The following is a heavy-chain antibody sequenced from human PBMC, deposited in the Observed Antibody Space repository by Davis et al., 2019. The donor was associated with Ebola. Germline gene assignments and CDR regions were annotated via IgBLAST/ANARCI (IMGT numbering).Heavy chain of an antibody. D-gene: IGHD3-3*01. CDR1: GFTFSSYG. Sequence: GESLKISCAASGFTFSSYGMHWVRQAPGKGLEWVAVISYDGSNKYYADSVKGRFTISRDNSKNTLYLQMNSLRAEDTAVYYCARITVGPEMKYYDFWSGQLHDAFDLWGQGTMVTVSS. CDR3: ARITVGPEMKYYDFWSGQLHDAFDL. J-gene: IGHJ3*01. V-gene: IGHV3-30*03. CDR2: ISYDGSNK.